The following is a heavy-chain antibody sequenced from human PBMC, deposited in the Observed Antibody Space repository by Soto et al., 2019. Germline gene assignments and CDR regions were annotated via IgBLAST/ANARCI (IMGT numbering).Heavy chain of an antibody. CDR2: IYYSGST. V-gene: IGHV4-61*01. Sequence: ETLSLTCTVSGGSVSSGSYYWSWIRQPPGKGLEWIGYIYYSGSTNYNPSLKSRVTISVDTSKNQFSLKLSSVTAADTAVYYCAREKTGTPNWFDPWGQGTLVTVSS. CDR3: AREKTGTPNWFDP. D-gene: IGHD1-7*01. J-gene: IGHJ5*02. CDR1: GGSVSSGSYY.